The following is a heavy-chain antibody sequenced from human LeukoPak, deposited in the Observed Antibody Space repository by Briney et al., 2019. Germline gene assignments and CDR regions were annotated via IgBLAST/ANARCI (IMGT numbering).Heavy chain of an antibody. Sequence: GGSLRLSCAASGFTFSDNWMSWVRQAPGKGLEWVANIKKDGSHSNYVDSVKGGFTISRDNDKNSLYLQMNSLRAEDTAVYYCARDRGWNTFDFWGQGTLVTVSS. CDR3: ARDRGWNTFDF. D-gene: IGHD1/OR15-1a*01. CDR2: IKKDGSHS. CDR1: GFTFSDNW. V-gene: IGHV3-7*01. J-gene: IGHJ4*02.